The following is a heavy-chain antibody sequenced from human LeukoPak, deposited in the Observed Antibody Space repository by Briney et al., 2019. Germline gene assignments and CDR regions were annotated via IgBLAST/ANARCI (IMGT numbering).Heavy chain of an antibody. D-gene: IGHD6-13*01. CDR1: GFTFSNYA. CDR2: ISGSGGST. Sequence: GGSLRLSCAASGFTFSNYAMSWVRQAPGKGLEWVSVISGSGGSTYYADSVKGRFTISRDNSKSTLYLQMNSLRAEDTAVYYCAKVRGYNCYSDMDVWGQGTTVTVSS. V-gene: IGHV3-23*01. J-gene: IGHJ6*02. CDR3: AKVRGYNCYSDMDV.